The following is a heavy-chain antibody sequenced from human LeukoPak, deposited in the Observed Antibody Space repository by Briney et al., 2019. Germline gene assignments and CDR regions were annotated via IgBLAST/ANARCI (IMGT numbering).Heavy chain of an antibody. CDR1: GCTLTELS. CDR2: FDPEDGET. CDR3: VVAAARDAFDI. Sequence: ASVKVSCKVSGCTLTELSMHWVRQAPGKGLEWMGGFDPEDGETIYAQKFQGRVTMTEDTSTDTAYMELSSLRSEDTAVYYCVVAAARDAFDIWGQGTMVTVSS. V-gene: IGHV1-24*01. J-gene: IGHJ3*02. D-gene: IGHD6-13*01.